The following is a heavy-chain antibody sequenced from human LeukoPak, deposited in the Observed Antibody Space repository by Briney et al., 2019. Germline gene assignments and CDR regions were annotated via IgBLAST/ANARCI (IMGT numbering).Heavy chain of an antibody. Sequence: QAGGSLRLSCAAPGFTFSTSGMHWVRQAPGKGLEWVAFIRYDGSNKYYADSVKGRFTISRDNSKNTLYLQMNSLRAEDTAVYYCAALSSSWSGRVFDYWGQGTLVTVSS. CDR1: GFTFSTSG. CDR2: IRYDGSNK. CDR3: AALSSSWSGRVFDY. J-gene: IGHJ4*02. D-gene: IGHD6-13*01. V-gene: IGHV3-30*02.